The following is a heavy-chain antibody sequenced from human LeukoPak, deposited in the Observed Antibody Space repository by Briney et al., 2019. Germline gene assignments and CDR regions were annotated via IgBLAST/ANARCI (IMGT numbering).Heavy chain of an antibody. D-gene: IGHD3-22*01. CDR2: ISAYNGNT. Sequence: ASVKVSCKASGYTLTSYGISWVRQAPGQGLEWMGWISAYNGNTNYAQKLQGRVTMTTDTSTSTAYMELRSLRSDDTAVYYCARDLVYYDNSGLRWDDTFDIWGQGTVVTVSS. V-gene: IGHV1-18*01. J-gene: IGHJ3*02. CDR3: ARDLVYYDNSGLRWDDTFDI. CDR1: GYTLTSYG.